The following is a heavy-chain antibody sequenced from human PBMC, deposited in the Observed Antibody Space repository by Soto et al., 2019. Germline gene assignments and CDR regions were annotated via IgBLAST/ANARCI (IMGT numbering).Heavy chain of an antibody. D-gene: IGHD5-12*01. CDR2: IYHSGST. CDR3: ARAYGGFDNGLDV. CDR1: GYSISSGYY. V-gene: IGHV4-38-2*01. Sequence: SETLSLTCAVSGYSISSGYYWGWIRQPPGKGLEWIGSIYHSGSTYYNPSLKSRVTISVDTSKNQFSLKLSSVTAADTAVCYCARAYGGFDNGLDVWGQGTAVTVSS. J-gene: IGHJ6*02.